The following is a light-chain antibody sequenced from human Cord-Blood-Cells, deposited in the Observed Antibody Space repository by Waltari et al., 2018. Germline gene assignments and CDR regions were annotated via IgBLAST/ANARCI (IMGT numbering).Light chain of an antibody. CDR1: QGIRSY. V-gene: IGKV1D-8*01. Sequence: VIWMTQSPSLLSASTGDRVTISCRMSQGIRSYLAWYQQKPGNAPVLLIYAESTLQSGVPSRFSGSGSGTDFILTISCLQSEDFATYYCQQYYSFPYTFGQGTKLEIK. CDR3: QQYYSFPYT. J-gene: IGKJ2*01. CDR2: AES.